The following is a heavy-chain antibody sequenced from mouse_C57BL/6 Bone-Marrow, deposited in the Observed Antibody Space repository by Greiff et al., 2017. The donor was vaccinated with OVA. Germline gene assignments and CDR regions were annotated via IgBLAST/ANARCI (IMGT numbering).Heavy chain of an antibody. J-gene: IGHJ1*03. CDR3: EGYFDV. V-gene: IGHV1-81*01. Sequence: VQLQQSGAELARPGASVKLSCKASGYTFTSYGISWVKQRTGPGLAWIGEIYPRSGNTYYNAKFQGKATLTADKSSIIASIELLSLPSEDSAVYFCEGYFDVWGTGPTVTVSS. CDR2: IYPRSGNT. CDR1: GYTFTSYG.